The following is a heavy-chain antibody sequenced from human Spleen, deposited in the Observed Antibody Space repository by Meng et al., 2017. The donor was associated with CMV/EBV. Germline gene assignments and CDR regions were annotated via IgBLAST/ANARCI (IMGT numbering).Heavy chain of an antibody. Sequence: TFTSYDINWVRQATGHWLEWMGWMNPNSGNTGYAQKFQGRVTITRNTSISTAYMELSSLRSEDTAVYYCARAMRIVVVPAAIYYFDYWGQGTLVTVSS. CDR3: ARAMRIVVVPAAIYYFDY. CDR1: TFTSYD. D-gene: IGHD2-2*01. CDR2: MNPNSGNT. J-gene: IGHJ4*02. V-gene: IGHV1-8*03.